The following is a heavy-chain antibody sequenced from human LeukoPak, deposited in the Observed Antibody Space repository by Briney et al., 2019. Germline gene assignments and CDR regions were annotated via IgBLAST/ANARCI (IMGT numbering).Heavy chain of an antibody. J-gene: IGHJ4*02. V-gene: IGHV3-30*03. CDR2: ISSDENNK. Sequence: PGRSLRLSCAASGFTFSSYVMHWVRQDPGKGLEWVALISSDENNKYHADSVKGRFTISRDNSKNTLFLQMNSLSAEDTAVYYCAREVSGSSYFDYWGQGTQVTVSS. CDR3: AREVSGSSYFDY. CDR1: GFTFSSYV. D-gene: IGHD1-26*01.